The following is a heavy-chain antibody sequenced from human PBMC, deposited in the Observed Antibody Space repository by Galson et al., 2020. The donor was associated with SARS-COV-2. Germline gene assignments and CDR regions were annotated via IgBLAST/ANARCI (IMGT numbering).Heavy chain of an antibody. Sequence: GESLKFSCSASGFTFSSYAMHWVRQAPGKGLEYVSAISSNGGSTYYADSVKGRFTISRDNSKNTLYLQMSSLRAEDTAVYYCVKDFSEGGCIAAPGRAFGIWGQGTMVTVSS. CDR2: ISSNGGST. V-gene: IGHV3-64D*06. D-gene: IGHD6-13*01. CDR3: VKDFSEGGCIAAPGRAFGI. J-gene: IGHJ3*02. CDR1: GFTFSSYA.